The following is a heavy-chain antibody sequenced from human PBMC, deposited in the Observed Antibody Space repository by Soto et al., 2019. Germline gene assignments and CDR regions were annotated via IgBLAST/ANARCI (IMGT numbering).Heavy chain of an antibody. CDR3: AYLPCSGGSCYWFSYSGMDV. CDR2: IYWDDDK. CDR1: GFSLITSGVG. V-gene: IGHV2-5*02. Sequence: QITLKESGPTLVKPTQTLTLTCTFSGFSLITSGVGVAWIRQPPGKALEWLALIYWDDDKRSRPSLETRLTITKDTAKHQVVLAMTNMESVDTATYYCAYLPCSGGSCYWFSYSGMDVWGQGTTVTVSS. J-gene: IGHJ6*02. D-gene: IGHD2-15*01.